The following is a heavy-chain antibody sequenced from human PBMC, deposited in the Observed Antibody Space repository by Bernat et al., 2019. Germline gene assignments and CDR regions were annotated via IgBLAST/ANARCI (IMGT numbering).Heavy chain of an antibody. CDR1: GFTFSSYS. V-gene: IGHV3-21*01. CDR2: ISSSSSYI. CDR3: ARAGMITFGGVRTNPFDY. D-gene: IGHD3-16*01. J-gene: IGHJ4*02. Sequence: EVQLVESGGGLVKPGGSLRLSCAASGFTFSSYSMNWVRQAPGKGLEWVSSISSSSSYIYYADSVKGRFTISRDNAKNSLYLQMNSLRAEDTAVYYCARAGMITFGGVRTNPFDYWGQGTLVTVSS.